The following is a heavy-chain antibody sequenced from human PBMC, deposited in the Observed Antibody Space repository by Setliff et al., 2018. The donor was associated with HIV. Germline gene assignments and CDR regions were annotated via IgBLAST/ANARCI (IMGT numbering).Heavy chain of an antibody. CDR2: VTHSGRT. CDR3: ARGVRDSSGWSSYYFDY. V-gene: IGHV4-34*01. D-gene: IGHD6-19*01. J-gene: IGHJ4*02. Sequence: ETLSLTCAVYGGSFSGYYWSWIRQPPGKGLEWIGEVTHSGRTNYNPSLESRVTTSVDTSKKQFSLRLTSVTAAGTAVYYCARGVRDSSGWSSYYFDYWGQGTLVTVSS. CDR1: GGSFSGYY.